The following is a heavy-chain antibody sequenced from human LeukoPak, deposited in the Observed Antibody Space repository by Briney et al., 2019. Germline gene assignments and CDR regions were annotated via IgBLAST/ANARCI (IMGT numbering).Heavy chain of an antibody. CDR2: IYYSGNT. J-gene: IGHJ4*02. Sequence: SETLSLTCTLSGGSVSSTSYFWSWIRQPPGKGLEWIGYIYYSGNTHYNPSLKSRVTISIDTSKNQFSLRLSSVTAADTAVYYCARGDPSVFDYWGQGTLVTVSS. CDR1: GGSVSSTSYF. CDR3: ARGDPSVFDY. V-gene: IGHV4-61*01.